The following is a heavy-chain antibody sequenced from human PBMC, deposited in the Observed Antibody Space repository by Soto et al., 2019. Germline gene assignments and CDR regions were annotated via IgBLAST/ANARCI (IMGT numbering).Heavy chain of an antibody. CDR1: GFTFSSYD. J-gene: IGHJ4*02. CDR2: VSGSGGST. CDR3: ARRGPGTYFDY. V-gene: IGHV3-23*01. D-gene: IGHD6-13*01. Sequence: EVQLLESGGGLVQPGGSLRLSCAASGFTFSSYDMRWVRQAPGKGLEWVSAVSGSGGSTYYADSVKGRFTISRDNSKNTLYLQMNSLRAEDTAVYYCARRGPGTYFDYWGQGTLVIVSS.